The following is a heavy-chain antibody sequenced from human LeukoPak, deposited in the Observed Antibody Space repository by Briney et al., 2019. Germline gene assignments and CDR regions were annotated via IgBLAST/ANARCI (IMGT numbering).Heavy chain of an antibody. CDR3: ARGLRRPPIIRGHNWFDP. Sequence: SETLSLTCAVSGYSISSGYYWGWIRQPPGKGLEWIGSIYHSGSTYHNPSLKSRVTISVDTSKNQFSLKLSSVTAADTAVYYCARGLRRPPIIRGHNWFDPWGQGTLVTVSS. CDR1: GYSISSGYY. V-gene: IGHV4-38-2*01. J-gene: IGHJ5*02. CDR2: IYHSGST. D-gene: IGHD4-17*01.